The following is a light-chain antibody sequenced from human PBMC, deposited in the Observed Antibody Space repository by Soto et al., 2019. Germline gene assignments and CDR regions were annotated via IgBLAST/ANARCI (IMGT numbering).Light chain of an antibody. J-gene: IGKJ2*01. CDR2: KVS. CDR3: MQGTHWPYT. V-gene: IGKV2-30*01. Sequence: DVVMTQSPLSLPVTLGQPASISCRSNQSLVYSDGNTYLSWFQQRPGQSPRGLTYKVSNRDSGVPDRFSGSGSGTDFTLKISRVEAEDVGVYYCMQGTHWPYTFGQGTKLEIK. CDR1: QSLVYSDGNTY.